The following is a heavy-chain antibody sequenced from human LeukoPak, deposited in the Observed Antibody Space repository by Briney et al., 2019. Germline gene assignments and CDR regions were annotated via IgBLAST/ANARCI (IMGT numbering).Heavy chain of an antibody. D-gene: IGHD3-16*01. Sequence: SETLSLTCVVSGGSITTTSYYWGWIRQPSGKGLDWIGTISYSGSSHYNPSLKSRVTISLDTSKNQFSLRLTSVTAADTAVYYCTRLFYDHLWGTRRNGWDYFDYWGQGTLVTVSS. CDR3: TRLFYDHLWGTRRNGWDYFDY. CDR1: GGSITTTSYY. CDR2: ISYSGSS. J-gene: IGHJ4*02. V-gene: IGHV4-39*01.